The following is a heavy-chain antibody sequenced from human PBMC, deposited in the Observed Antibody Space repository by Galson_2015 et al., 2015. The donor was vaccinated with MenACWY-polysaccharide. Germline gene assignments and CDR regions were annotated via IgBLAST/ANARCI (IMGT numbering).Heavy chain of an antibody. CDR1: GFRVSESF. J-gene: IGHJ4*02. D-gene: IGHD3-10*01. CDR3: AKYGSGSFYLD. V-gene: IGHV3-23*01. Sequence: SLRLSCAVSGFRVSESFLSWVRQAPGKGLEWVSAISASGGGTHYADSVKGRFTISRDNSKNTLYLQMNSLRAEDTAVYYCAKYGSGSFYLDWGQGTLVTVSS. CDR2: ISASGGGT.